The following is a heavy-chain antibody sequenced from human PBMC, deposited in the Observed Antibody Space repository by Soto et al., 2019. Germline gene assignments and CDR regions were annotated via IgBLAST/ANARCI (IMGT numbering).Heavy chain of an antibody. Sequence: PGGSLRLSCAASGFTFDDYAMHWVRQAPGKGLEWVSGISWNSGSIGYADSVKGRFTISRDNSKNTLYLQMSSLSADDTAVYYCVKSRGGNNFDFFDWGQGALVTVSS. CDR2: ISWNSGSI. J-gene: IGHJ4*02. V-gene: IGHV3-9*01. CDR1: GFTFDDYA. D-gene: IGHD5-12*01. CDR3: VKSRGGNNFDFFD.